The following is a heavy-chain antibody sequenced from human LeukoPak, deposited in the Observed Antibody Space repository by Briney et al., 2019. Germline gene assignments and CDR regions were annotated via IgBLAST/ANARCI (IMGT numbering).Heavy chain of an antibody. Sequence: GGSLRLSCAASGFTFSSYAMSWVRQAPGKGLEWVSAISGSGGSTYYADSVKGRFTISRDNSKNTLYLQMNSLRAEDTAVYYCAKALGYSSYDTKQAVDYWGQGTLVTVSS. CDR1: GFTFSSYA. CDR3: AKALGYSSYDTKQAVDY. D-gene: IGHD5-12*01. CDR2: ISGSGGST. V-gene: IGHV3-23*01. J-gene: IGHJ4*02.